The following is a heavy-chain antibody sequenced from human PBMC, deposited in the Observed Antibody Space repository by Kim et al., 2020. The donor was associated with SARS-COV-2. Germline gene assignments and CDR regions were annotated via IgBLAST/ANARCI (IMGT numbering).Heavy chain of an antibody. V-gene: IGHV3-15*01. J-gene: IGHJ4*02. CDR2: IKSKTDGGTT. Sequence: GGSLRLSCAASGFTFSNAWMSWVRQAPGKGLEWVGRIKSKTDGGTTDYAAPVKGRFTTSRDDSKNTLYLQMNSLKTEDTAVYYCTTARDLWFGELCRYWGQGTLVTVSS. CDR3: TTARDLWFGELCRY. CDR1: GFTFSNAW. D-gene: IGHD3-10*01.